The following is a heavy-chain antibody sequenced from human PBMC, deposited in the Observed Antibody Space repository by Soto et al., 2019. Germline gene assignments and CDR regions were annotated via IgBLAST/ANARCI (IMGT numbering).Heavy chain of an antibody. CDR1: GFTFDDYA. Sequence: DVQLVESGGGLVQPGRSLRLSCAASGFTFDDYAMHWVRQAPGKGLEWVSGISWNSGSIGYADSVKGRFTISRDNAKNSLYLQMNSLRAEDTALYYCAKGFSTVITYYFDYWGQGTLVTVSS. CDR3: AKGFSTVITYYFDY. V-gene: IGHV3-9*01. CDR2: ISWNSGSI. J-gene: IGHJ4*02. D-gene: IGHD3-16*01.